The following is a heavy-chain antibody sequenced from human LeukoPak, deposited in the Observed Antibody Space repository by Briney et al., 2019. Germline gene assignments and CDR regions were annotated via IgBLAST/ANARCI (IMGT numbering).Heavy chain of an antibody. J-gene: IGHJ4*02. CDR1: GYTFTGYY. D-gene: IGHD5-18*01. CDR2: INPNSGGT. V-gene: IGHV1-2*04. Sequence: ASVKVSCEASGYTFTGYYMHWVRQAPGQGLEWMGWINPNSGGTNYAQKFQGWVTMTRDTYISTAYMELSRLRSDDTAVYYCASSYSYGSYYFDYWGQGTLVTVSS. CDR3: ASSYSYGSYYFDY.